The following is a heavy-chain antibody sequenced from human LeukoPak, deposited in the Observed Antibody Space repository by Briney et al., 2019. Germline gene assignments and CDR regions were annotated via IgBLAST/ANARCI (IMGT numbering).Heavy chain of an antibody. CDR2: IGIVGDK. V-gene: IGHV3-13*04. Sequence: GGSLRLSCAASGFTLSRYDMHWVRQATGKGMEWVSSIGIVGDKYYIGSVKGRFTISRENAKISLYLQMNSLRAGDTAVYYCVRGGEIGFDSWGQGTLVTVSS. D-gene: IGHD3-16*01. CDR1: GFTLSRYD. CDR3: VRGGEIGFDS. J-gene: IGHJ5*01.